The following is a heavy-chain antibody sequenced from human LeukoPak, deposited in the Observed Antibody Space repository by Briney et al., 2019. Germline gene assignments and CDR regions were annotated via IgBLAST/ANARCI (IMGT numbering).Heavy chain of an antibody. CDR2: ISTSSSYI. D-gene: IGHD6-19*01. V-gene: IGHV3-21*06. Sequence: GGSLRLSCAASGFTFSSYSMNWVRQAPGKGLEWVSSISTSSSYIYYADSVKGRFTISRDNAKNSLYLQMNSLRAEDTAVYYCVRMGYSSGCYGNCYFDLWGRGTLVTVSS. CDR3: VRMGYSSGCYGNCYFDL. J-gene: IGHJ2*01. CDR1: GFTFSSYS.